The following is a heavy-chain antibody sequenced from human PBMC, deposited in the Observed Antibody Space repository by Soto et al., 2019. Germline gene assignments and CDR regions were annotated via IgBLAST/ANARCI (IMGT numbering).Heavy chain of an antibody. CDR3: ARMNYYDTSGYPFDY. V-gene: IGHV4-59*11. J-gene: IGHJ4*02. CDR1: GGSIGSHY. D-gene: IGHD3-22*01. CDR2: IYFRGTT. Sequence: SETLPLTCTVSGGSIGSHYWSWIRQPPGKGLEWIGYIYFRGTTNYNPSLKSRVTMSADTSKNQFSLKLNSVTAADTAVYYCARMNYYDTSGYPFDYWGQGMMVTVS.